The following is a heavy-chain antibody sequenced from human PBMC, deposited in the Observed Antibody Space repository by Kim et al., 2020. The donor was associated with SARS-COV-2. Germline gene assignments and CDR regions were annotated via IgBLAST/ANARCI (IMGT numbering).Heavy chain of an antibody. CDR1: GFTFSAYD. Sequence: GGSLRLSCATSGFTFSAYDMNWVRQAPGKGLEWLSFITKSSTTIYYADSVEGRFTISRENAKNSLFLQMNSLRDEDTALYYCVRDRMGGAFDMWGQGTM. D-gene: IGHD3-16*01. CDR3: VRDRMGGAFDM. CDR2: ITKSSTTI. J-gene: IGHJ3*02. V-gene: IGHV3-48*02.